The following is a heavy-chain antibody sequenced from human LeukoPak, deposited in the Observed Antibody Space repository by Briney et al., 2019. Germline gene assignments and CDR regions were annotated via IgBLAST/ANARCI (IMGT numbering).Heavy chain of an antibody. CDR3: ARARKLPLEWDLIDF. J-gene: IGHJ4*02. V-gene: IGHV4-31*03. D-gene: IGHD1-1*01. CDR2: IYHSGNT. CDR1: GVSISSGGYY. Sequence: SETLSLTCTVSGVSISSGGYYWTWIRQRPEEALEWIGYIYHSGNTYYNPSLMSRIVLSVDTSKSQFSLKVTSVTAADTALYYCARARKLPLEWDLIDFWGQGTLVTVSS.